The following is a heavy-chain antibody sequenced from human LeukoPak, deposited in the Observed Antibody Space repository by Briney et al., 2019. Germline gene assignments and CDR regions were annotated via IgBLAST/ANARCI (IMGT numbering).Heavy chain of an antibody. J-gene: IGHJ4*02. D-gene: IGHD4-11*01. CDR2: ISGSGGST. CDR1: GFTFSSYA. CDR3: AKDISYSNYGRFDY. V-gene: IGHV3-23*01. Sequence: GGSLRLSCAASGFTFSSYAMTWVRQAPGKGLEWVSTISGSGGSTYYADSVKGRFTISRDNSKDTLYLQMSSLRAEDTAVYYCAKDISYSNYGRFDYWGQGTLVTVSS.